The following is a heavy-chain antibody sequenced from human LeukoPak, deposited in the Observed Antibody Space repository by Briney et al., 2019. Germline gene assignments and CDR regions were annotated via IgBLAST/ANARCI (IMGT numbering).Heavy chain of an antibody. CDR2: IYYSGST. Sequence: SGTLSLTCTVSGGSISSGGYYWSWIRQHPGKGLEWIGYIYYSGSTYYNPSLKSRVTISVDTSRNQFSLRLSSVTAAGTAVYYCARRSEYHWFDPWGQGTLVTVSS. CDR1: GGSISSGGYY. D-gene: IGHD2-2*01. J-gene: IGHJ5*02. CDR3: ARRSEYHWFDP. V-gene: IGHV4-31*03.